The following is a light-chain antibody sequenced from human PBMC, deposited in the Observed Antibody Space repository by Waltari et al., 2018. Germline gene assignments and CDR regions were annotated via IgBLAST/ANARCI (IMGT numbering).Light chain of an antibody. CDR3: QQYDSSPWT. V-gene: IGKV3-20*01. CDR2: GAS. J-gene: IGKJ1*01. Sequence: EIVLTQSPGTLSLSPGERATLSCRASQSVSSSYLAWYQQKPGQAPRLLIYGASNRATGIPDRLSGSGSGTDFTLTISRLEPEDFAMYYCQQYDSSPWTFGQGTKVEIK. CDR1: QSVSSSY.